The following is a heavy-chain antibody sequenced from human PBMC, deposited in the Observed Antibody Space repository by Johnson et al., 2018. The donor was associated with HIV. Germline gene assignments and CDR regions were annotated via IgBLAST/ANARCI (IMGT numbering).Heavy chain of an antibody. J-gene: IGHJ3*02. CDR2: ISWNSGSI. CDR3: AKDLRSGYYYAGAFDI. CDR1: GFTFDDYA. D-gene: IGHD3-22*01. V-gene: IGHV3-9*01. Sequence: EVQLVESGGGLVQPGRSLRLSCAASGFTFDDYAMHWVRQAPGKGLEWVSGISWNSGSIGYADSVKGRFTISRDNSKNTLYLQMNSLRAEDTAVYYCAKDLRSGYYYAGAFDIWGQGTMVAVSS.